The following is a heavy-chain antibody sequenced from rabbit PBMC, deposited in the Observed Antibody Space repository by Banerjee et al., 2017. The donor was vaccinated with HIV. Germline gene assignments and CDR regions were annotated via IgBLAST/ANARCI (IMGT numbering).Heavy chain of an antibody. CDR1: GFSFSNKYV. V-gene: IGHV1S43*01. Sequence: QEQLEESGGGLVKPEGSLTLTCKASGFSFSNKYVMCWVRQAPGKGLEWIACINTSSGNTVYASWVNGRFTISRSTSLNTVDLKMTSLTAADTATYFCSRGAGSNGFELWGPGTLVTVS. J-gene: IGHJ4*01. CDR3: SRGAGSNGFEL. D-gene: IGHD5-1*01. CDR2: INTSSGNT.